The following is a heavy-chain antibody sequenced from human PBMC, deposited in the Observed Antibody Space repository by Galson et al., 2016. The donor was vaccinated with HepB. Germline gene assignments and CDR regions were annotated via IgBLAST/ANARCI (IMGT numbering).Heavy chain of an antibody. D-gene: IGHD6-13*01. J-gene: IGHJ5*02. CDR1: GFTFSSYA. CDR2: ISGSGGST. V-gene: IGHV3-23*01. Sequence: LRLSCAASGFTFSSYAMSWVRQAPGKGLEWVSSISGSGGSTYYADSVKGRFTISRDHSKNTLYLQMDSLRAEDTAVYYCAKGRSLSAAVSIWFDPWGQGALVTVSS. CDR3: AKGRSLSAAVSIWFDP.